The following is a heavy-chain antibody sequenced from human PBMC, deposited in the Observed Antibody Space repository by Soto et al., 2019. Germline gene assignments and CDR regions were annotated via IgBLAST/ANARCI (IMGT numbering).Heavy chain of an antibody. CDR3: AKASSLYYYDSSGLRDYYGMDV. V-gene: IGHV3-30*18. J-gene: IGHJ6*02. CDR1: GFTFSSYG. Sequence: GSLRLSCAASGFTFSSYGMHWVRQAPGKGLEWVAVISYDGSNKYYADSVKGRFTISRDNSKNTLYLQMNSLRAEDTAVYYCAKASSLYYYDSSGLRDYYGMDVWGQGTTVTVSS. CDR2: ISYDGSNK. D-gene: IGHD3-22*01.